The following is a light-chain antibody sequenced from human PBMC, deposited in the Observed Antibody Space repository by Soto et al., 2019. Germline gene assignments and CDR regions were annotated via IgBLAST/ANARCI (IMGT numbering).Light chain of an antibody. CDR1: SSDIGGYDY. V-gene: IGLV2-14*01. J-gene: IGLJ2*01. CDR2: DVN. CDR3: PAYASGSSHVV. Sequence: QSALTQPASVSGTPGQSITLSCTGTSSDIGGYDYVSWYQRHPGTAPKLIIYDVNNRPSGVPNRFSGSKSGNSASLTISGLQAEDEADYYCPAYASGSSHVVFGGGTKLTVL.